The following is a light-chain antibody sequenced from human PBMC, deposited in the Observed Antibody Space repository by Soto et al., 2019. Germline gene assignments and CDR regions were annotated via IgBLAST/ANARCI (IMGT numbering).Light chain of an antibody. J-gene: IGLJ1*01. Sequence: QSVLTQPPSASGTPGQRVTISCSGSSSNIGSNTVNWYQQLPGTAPKLLIYSNNQRPSGGPDRCSGSKSGTSASLAISGLQSEDEADYNCAAWDDSLNGYVFGTGTKLTVL. V-gene: IGLV1-44*01. CDR1: SSNIGSNT. CDR3: AAWDDSLNGYV. CDR2: SNN.